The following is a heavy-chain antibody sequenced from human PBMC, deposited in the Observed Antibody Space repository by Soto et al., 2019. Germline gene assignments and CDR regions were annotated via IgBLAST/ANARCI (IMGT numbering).Heavy chain of an antibody. J-gene: IGHJ5*02. D-gene: IGHD2-15*01. Sequence: PSDNLSLTRAVSGGSLSPYYWNWIRQPPGKKLEWIGYAYSLGRPNYNPSLKRRVTMSLDTSKNQFSLGLTSVTAADTAVYYCARGGSVESSTMFDPWGQGIRVTVSS. V-gene: IGHV4-59*07. CDR1: GGSLSPYY. CDR2: AYSLGRP. CDR3: ARGGSVESSTMFDP.